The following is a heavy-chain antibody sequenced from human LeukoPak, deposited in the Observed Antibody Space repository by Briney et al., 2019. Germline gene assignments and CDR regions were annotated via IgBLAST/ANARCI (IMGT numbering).Heavy chain of an antibody. CDR3: ARELAEPDAFDI. CDR1: GFTFSSYS. V-gene: IGHV3-21*01. Sequence: PGGSLRLSCAASGFTFSSYSMNWVRQAPGKGLEWVSSISSSSSYIYYADSVKGRFTISRDNAKNSLYLQMNSLRAEDTAVYYCARELAEPDAFDIWGQGTMVTVSS. CDR2: ISSSSSYI. J-gene: IGHJ3*02. D-gene: IGHD2-15*01.